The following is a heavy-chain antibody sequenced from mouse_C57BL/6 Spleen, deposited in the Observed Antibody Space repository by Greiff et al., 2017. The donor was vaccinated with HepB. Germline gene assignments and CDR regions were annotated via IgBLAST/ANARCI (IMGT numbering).Heavy chain of an antibody. CDR1: GYTFTDYE. CDR2: IDPETGGT. D-gene: IGHD2-3*01. CDR3: TDGYYVGPFAY. J-gene: IGHJ3*01. Sequence: LVESGAELVRPGASVTLSCKASGYTFTDYEMHWVKQTPVHGLEWIGAIDPETGGTAYNQKFKGKAILTADKSSSTAYMELRSLTSEDSAVYYCTDGYYVGPFAYWGQGTLVTVSA. V-gene: IGHV1-15*01.